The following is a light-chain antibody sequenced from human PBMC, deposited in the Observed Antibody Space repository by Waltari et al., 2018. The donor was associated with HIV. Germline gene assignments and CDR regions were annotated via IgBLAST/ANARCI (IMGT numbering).Light chain of an antibody. CDR2: DDN. CDR1: NIGSYS. CDR3: KVWVSNSDHLV. Sequence: SYVLTQPPSVSVAPGQTARITCGGNNIGSYSLQWYQQTARQAHVLVVCDDNDRPPGTRERFSGSNAGNTATLASSSVETGDEADYYSKVWVSNSDHLVFGGGTKMTVL. V-gene: IGLV3-21*02. J-gene: IGLJ3*02.